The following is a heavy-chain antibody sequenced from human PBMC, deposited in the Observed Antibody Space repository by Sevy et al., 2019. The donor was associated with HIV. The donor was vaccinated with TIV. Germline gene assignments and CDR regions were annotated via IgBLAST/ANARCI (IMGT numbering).Heavy chain of an antibody. CDR2: IHLTLST. V-gene: IGHV4-39*01. Sequence: SETLSLTCTVSGDSVSTSKKFWGWIRQPPGKGLEWIGSIHLTLSTFYNPSLKSRVIISEDTSKNQFSLRLSSVSAADTAVYYCARTQDGVGNAQGDSTSYPYAGDHYFDRWGRGTLVTVSS. D-gene: IGHD2-8*01. CDR1: GDSVSTSKKF. CDR3: ARTQDGVGNAQGDSTSYPYAGDHYFDR. J-gene: IGHJ4*02.